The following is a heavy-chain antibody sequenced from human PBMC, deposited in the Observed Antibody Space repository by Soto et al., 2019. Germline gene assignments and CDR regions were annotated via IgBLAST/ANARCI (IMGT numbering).Heavy chain of an antibody. J-gene: IGHJ6*02. CDR3: AKDIMGPGREYGMYV. CDR1: GFTFSSYG. Sequence: QVQLVESGGGVVQPGRSLRLSCAASGFTFSSYGMHWVRQAPGKWLEWVAVISDDGSNKYYADSVQGRFTISRDNSKNTLYLQMNSLRAEDTAVYYCAKDIMGPGREYGMYVWGQGTTVTVSS. D-gene: IGHD3-16*01. V-gene: IGHV3-30*18. CDR2: ISDDGSNK.